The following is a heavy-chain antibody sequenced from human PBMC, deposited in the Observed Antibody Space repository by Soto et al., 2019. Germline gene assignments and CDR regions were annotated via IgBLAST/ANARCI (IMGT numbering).Heavy chain of an antibody. CDR2: ISAYNGNT. CDR1: GYTFTSYG. Sequence: GASVKVSCKASGYTFTSYGISWVRQAPGQGLEWMGWISAYNGNTNYAQKLQGRVTMTTDTSTSTAYMELRSLRSDDTAVCYCARYYDFWSGYYSPSVFDYWGQGTLVTISS. V-gene: IGHV1-18*01. D-gene: IGHD3-3*01. CDR3: ARYYDFWSGYYSPSVFDY. J-gene: IGHJ4*02.